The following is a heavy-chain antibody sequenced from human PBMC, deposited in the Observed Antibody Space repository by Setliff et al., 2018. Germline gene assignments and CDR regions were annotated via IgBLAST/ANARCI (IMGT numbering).Heavy chain of an antibody. D-gene: IGHD6-6*01. CDR3: ARGSRIAGRAIDF. Sequence: SETLSLTCTLFGESLIDYSWHWIRQPPGKGLAWIGDINHSGSTNYSPSLKSRVTISVDTSKNQFSLKLSSVTAADTAVYYCARGSRIAGRAIDFWGQGTLVTVSS. CDR1: GESLIDYS. J-gene: IGHJ4*02. V-gene: IGHV4-34*01. CDR2: INHSGST.